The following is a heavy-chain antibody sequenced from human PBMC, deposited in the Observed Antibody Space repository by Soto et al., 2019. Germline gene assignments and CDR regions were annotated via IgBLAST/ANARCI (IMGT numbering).Heavy chain of an antibody. CDR3: ASSITIFGVVIISGAFDI. CDR2: IYYSGST. V-gene: IGHV4-30-4*01. D-gene: IGHD3-3*01. J-gene: IGHJ3*02. Sequence: QVQLQESGPGLVKPSQTLSLTCTVSGGSISSGDYYWSWIRQPPGKGLEWIGYIYYSGSTYYNPSLKSRVTISVDTSKSQFSLKLSSVTAADTAVYYCASSITIFGVVIISGAFDIWGQGTMVTVSS. CDR1: GGSISSGDYY.